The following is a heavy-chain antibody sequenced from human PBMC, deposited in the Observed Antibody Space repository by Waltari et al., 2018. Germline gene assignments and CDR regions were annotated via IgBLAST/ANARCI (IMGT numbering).Heavy chain of an antibody. V-gene: IGHV4-34*01. Sequence: QVQLQQWGAGLLKPSETLSLTCAVYGGSFSGYYWSWIRQPPGKGLEWIGEINHSGSTNYNPSLKSRVTISVDTSKNQFSLKLSSVTAADTAVYYCARLVTPGYYYYYYMDVWGKGTTVTVSS. D-gene: IGHD6-13*01. CDR2: INHSGST. CDR1: GGSFSGYY. J-gene: IGHJ6*03. CDR3: ARLVTPGYYYYYYMDV.